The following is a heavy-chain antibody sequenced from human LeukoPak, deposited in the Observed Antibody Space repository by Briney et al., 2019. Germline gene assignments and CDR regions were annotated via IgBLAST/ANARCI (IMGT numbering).Heavy chain of an antibody. CDR1: GGPISSYY. CDR3: ARLGSGWYSIFDY. J-gene: IGHJ4*02. Sequence: PSETLSLTCTVSGGPISSYYWSWIRQPPGKGLEWIGYIYYSGSTNYNPSLKSRVTISVDTSKNQFSLKLSSVTAADTAVYYCARLGSGWYSIFDYWGQGTLVTVSS. V-gene: IGHV4-59*08. D-gene: IGHD6-19*01. CDR2: IYYSGST.